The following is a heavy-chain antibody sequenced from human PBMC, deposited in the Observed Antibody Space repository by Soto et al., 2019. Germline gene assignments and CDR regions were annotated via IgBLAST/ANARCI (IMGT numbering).Heavy chain of an antibody. D-gene: IGHD5-12*01. J-gene: IGHJ3*01. V-gene: IGHV1-18*01. CDR1: GYTFNTYG. CDR3: ARDRDRVADF. Sequence: QVHLVQSGAEVKKPGASVKVSCKASGYTFNTYGITWVHQAPGQGLEWMAWINAYNGNTLYAKNLQGRVTMTTDTSTSTAYMEMRSLTSADTAVYYCARDRDRVADFWGQGTMVTVSS. CDR2: INAYNGNT.